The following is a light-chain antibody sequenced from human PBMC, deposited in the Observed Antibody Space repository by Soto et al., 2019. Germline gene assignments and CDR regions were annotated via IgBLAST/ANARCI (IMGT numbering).Light chain of an antibody. V-gene: IGLV2-14*01. CDR3: SSYTSSSTYV. CDR2: EVS. Sequence: QSALTQPASVSGSPGQSITISCTATISDVDGYNYVSWYQQHPGKAPKLMIYEVSNRPSGVSNRFSGSKSGNTASLTISGLQAEDEADYYCSSYTSSSTYVFGTGTKLTVL. CDR1: ISDVDGYNY. J-gene: IGLJ1*01.